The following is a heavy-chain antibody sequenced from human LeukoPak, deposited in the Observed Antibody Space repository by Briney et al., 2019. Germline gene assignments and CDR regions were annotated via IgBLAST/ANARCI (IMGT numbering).Heavy chain of an antibody. D-gene: IGHD2-2*01. V-gene: IGHV4-39*01. CDR1: GGSVSSSDYY. CDR3: ASDCSSTTCYGSDS. J-gene: IGHJ4*02. CDR2: IYNSGST. Sequence: SETLSLTCTVSGGSVSSSDYYWGWIRQPPGKGLEWIGSIYNSGSTYYNPSLKSRLTISVDTSKNQFSLKLSSVTAADTAVYYCASDCSSTTCYGSDSWGQGILVTVSS.